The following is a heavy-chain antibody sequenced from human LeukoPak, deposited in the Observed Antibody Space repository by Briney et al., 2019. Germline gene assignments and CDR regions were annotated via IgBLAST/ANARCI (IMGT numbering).Heavy chain of an antibody. V-gene: IGHV3-23*01. D-gene: IGHD6-13*01. CDR2: ISGSGGST. Sequence: GGSLRLSCAASGFTFSSYAMSWVRQAPGKGLEWVSAISGSGGSTYYADSVKGRFTISRDNSKNTLHLQMNSLRAEDTAVYYCAKVGAEGYSSSWDYYYYGMDVWGQGTTVTVSS. CDR1: GFTFSSYA. J-gene: IGHJ6*02. CDR3: AKVGAEGYSSSWDYYYYGMDV.